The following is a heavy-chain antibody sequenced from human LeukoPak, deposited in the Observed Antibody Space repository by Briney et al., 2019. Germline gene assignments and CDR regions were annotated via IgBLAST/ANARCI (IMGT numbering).Heavy chain of an antibody. D-gene: IGHD6-13*01. CDR2: IYYSGST. CDR1: GCSISSYY. J-gene: IGHJ3*02. Sequence: NPSETLSLTCTVSGCSISSYYWSWIRQPPGKGLEWIGYIYYSGSTNYNPSLKSRVSISVNPSKNQFSLKLSSVTGADTAVYYCASYHESSSWGEDAFDIWGQGTMVTVSS. V-gene: IGHV4-59*08. CDR3: ASYHESSSWGEDAFDI.